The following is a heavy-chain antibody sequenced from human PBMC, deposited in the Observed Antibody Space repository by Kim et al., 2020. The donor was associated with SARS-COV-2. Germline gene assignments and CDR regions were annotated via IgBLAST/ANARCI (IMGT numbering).Heavy chain of an antibody. D-gene: IGHD3-3*02. CDR2: DGGRG. CDR3: TSIFEY. V-gene: IGHV3-74*01. Sequence: DGGRGYYADYVKGRFTTSRDNANNMVYLQMNSLRVDDTAIYYCTSIFEYWGQGALVTVSS. J-gene: IGHJ4*02.